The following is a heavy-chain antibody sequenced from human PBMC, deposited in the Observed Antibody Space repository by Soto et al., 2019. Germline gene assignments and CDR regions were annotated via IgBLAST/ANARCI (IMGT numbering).Heavy chain of an antibody. CDR2: INPNSGGT. J-gene: IGHJ5*02. CDR1: GYTFTGYY. V-gene: IGHV1-2*04. CDR3: ARDLGTVTAPTLYNWFDP. Sequence: ASVKVSCKASGYTFTGYYMHWVRQAPGQGLEWMGWINPNSGGTNYAQKFQGWVTMTRDTSISTAYMELSRLRSDDTAVYYCARDLGTVTAPTLYNWFDPWGQGTLVTVSS. D-gene: IGHD4-4*01.